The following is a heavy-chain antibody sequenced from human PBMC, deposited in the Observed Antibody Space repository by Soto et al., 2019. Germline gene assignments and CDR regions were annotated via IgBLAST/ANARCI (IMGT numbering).Heavy chain of an antibody. V-gene: IGHV4-59*01. CDR2: IYYSGST. Sequence: PSETLSLTCTVSGGSISRYYWSWIRQPPGKGLEWIGYIYYSGSTNYNPSLKSRVTISVDTSKNQFSLKLSSVTAADTAVYYCARDGSSGSARNMDVWGQGTTVTVSS. CDR1: GGSISRYY. CDR3: ARDGSSGSARNMDV. J-gene: IGHJ6*02. D-gene: IGHD6-19*01.